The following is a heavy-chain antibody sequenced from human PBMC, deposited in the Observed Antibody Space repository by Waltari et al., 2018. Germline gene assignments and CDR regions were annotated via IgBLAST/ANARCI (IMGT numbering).Heavy chain of an antibody. CDR2: INPNRGIA. CDR1: GGTFSSYT. Sequence: QVQLVQSGAEVKKPGSSVKVSCKASGGTFSSYTISWVRQAPGQGLEWMGRINPNRGIANHAQKVHGRVTITADKSASTAYMELSSLRSEDTAVYYCARALGYCSGGSCRILDYWGQGTLVTVSS. CDR3: ARALGYCSGGSCRILDY. V-gene: IGHV1-69*02. J-gene: IGHJ4*02. D-gene: IGHD2-15*01.